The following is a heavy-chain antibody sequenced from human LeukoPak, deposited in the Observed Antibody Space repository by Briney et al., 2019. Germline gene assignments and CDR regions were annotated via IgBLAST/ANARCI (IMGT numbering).Heavy chain of an antibody. Sequence: GGSLRLSCAASGFTFNNHAMSWVRQAPGKGLEWVSGINGNGASTYYSDSVKGRFTISRDHSKNTLYLQMSSLRAEDTAIYYCAKDQGYSYYYLDYWGQGTLVTVSS. J-gene: IGHJ4*02. CDR2: INGNGAST. D-gene: IGHD5-18*01. CDR1: GFTFNNHA. V-gene: IGHV3-23*01. CDR3: AKDQGYSYYYLDY.